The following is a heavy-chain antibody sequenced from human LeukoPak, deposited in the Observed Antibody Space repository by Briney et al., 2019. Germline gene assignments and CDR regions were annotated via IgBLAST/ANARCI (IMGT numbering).Heavy chain of an antibody. CDR2: FDPEDGET. Sequence: ASVKVSCKVSGYTLTELSMHWVRRAPGKGLEWMGGFDPEDGETIYAQKFQGRVTMTEDTSTDTAYMELSSLRSEDTAVYYCATVRPRSYYDSSGYYSHFDYWGQGTLVTVSS. CDR3: ATVRPRSYYDSSGYYSHFDY. CDR1: GYTLTELS. V-gene: IGHV1-24*01. D-gene: IGHD3-22*01. J-gene: IGHJ4*02.